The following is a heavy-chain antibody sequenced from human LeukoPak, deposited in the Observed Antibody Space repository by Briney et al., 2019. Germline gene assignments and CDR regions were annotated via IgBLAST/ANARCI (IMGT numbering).Heavy chain of an antibody. CDR3: ARAPRPGSDWFDP. Sequence: SETLSLTCTVSGGSISSSSYYWGWIRQPPGKGLEWIGSIYYSGSTYYNPSLKSRVTISVDTSKNQFSLKLSSVTAADTAVYYCARAPRPGSDWFDPWGQGTLVTVSS. V-gene: IGHV4-39*07. CDR1: GGSISSSSYY. CDR2: IYYSGST. J-gene: IGHJ5*02.